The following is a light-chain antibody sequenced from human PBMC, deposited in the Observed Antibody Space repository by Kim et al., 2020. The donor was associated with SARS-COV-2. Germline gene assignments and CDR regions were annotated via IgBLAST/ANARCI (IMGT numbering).Light chain of an antibody. CDR3: QAWDSSTVV. J-gene: IGLJ2*01. V-gene: IGLV3-1*01. Sequence: SVSAGQTGSISCYGDKLGDKYACWYQQRPGRSPVLVLYQYSKRPSGIPERFSGSNSGNTATLTISGTQAMDEADYYCQAWDSSTVVFGGGTQLTVL. CDR2: QYS. CDR1: KLGDKY.